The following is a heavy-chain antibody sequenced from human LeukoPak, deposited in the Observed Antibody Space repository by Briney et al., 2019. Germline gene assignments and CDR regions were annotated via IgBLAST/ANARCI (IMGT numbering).Heavy chain of an antibody. V-gene: IGHV3-53*01. CDR1: GLTVRNNY. Sequence: AGGSLRLSCAASGLTVRNNYMSWVRQAPGKGLEWVSVVYSDGSTYYEDSVKGRFTISRDTSKNTLSLQMNSLRVEDTAVYYCAREKGRGVISPYYDYWGQGTLVTVSS. CDR2: VYSDGST. J-gene: IGHJ4*02. D-gene: IGHD3-10*01. CDR3: AREKGRGVISPYYDY.